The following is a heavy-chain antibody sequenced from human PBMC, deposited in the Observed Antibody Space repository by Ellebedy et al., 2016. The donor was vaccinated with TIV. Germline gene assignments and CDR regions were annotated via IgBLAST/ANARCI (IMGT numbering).Heavy chain of an antibody. Sequence: PGGSLRLSCAASGFTFSSYSMNWVRQAPGKGLEWVSYIRSNSATMYYADSVKGRFTISRDNAKNSLYLQMNSLRDEDTAVYYCARGGAGYNSDYFDYWGRGTLVTVSS. V-gene: IGHV3-48*02. CDR3: ARGGAGYNSDYFDY. CDR2: IRSNSATM. CDR1: GFTFSSYS. J-gene: IGHJ4*02. D-gene: IGHD5-24*01.